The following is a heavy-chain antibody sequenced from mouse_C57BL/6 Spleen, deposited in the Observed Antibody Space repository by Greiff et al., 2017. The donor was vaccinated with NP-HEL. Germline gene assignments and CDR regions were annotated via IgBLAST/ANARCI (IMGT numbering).Heavy chain of an antibody. V-gene: IGHV5-6*01. CDR3: AGQDGTPGWFAY. CDR2: ISSGGSYT. J-gene: IGHJ3*01. Sequence: EVKLVESGGDLVKPGGSLKLSCAASGFTFSSYGMSWVRQTPDKRLEWVATISSGGSYTYYPDSVKGRFTISRDNAKNTLYLQMSSLKSEDTAMYYCAGQDGTPGWFAYWGQGTLVTVSA. CDR1: GFTFSSYG. D-gene: IGHD2-1*01.